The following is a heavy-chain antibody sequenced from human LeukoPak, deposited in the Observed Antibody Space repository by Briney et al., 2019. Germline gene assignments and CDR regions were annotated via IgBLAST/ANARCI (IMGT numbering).Heavy chain of an antibody. Sequence: PGRSLRLSCIASGFTFSTYGMHWVRQAPGKGLEWVGLISDDGRIDYYADSVKGRFTISRDNSKNTLYLQMNSLRAEDTAVYYCARDDSSSAAFDYWGQGTLVTVSS. V-gene: IGHV3-30*03. CDR2: ISDDGRID. D-gene: IGHD6-6*01. CDR3: ARDDSSSAAFDY. CDR1: GFTFSTYG. J-gene: IGHJ4*02.